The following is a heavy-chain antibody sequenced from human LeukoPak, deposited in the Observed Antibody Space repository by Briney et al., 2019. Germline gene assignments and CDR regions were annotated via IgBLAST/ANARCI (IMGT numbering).Heavy chain of an antibody. V-gene: IGHV1-24*01. CDR2: FDPEDGET. CDR1: GYTLTELS. J-gene: IGHJ6*03. D-gene: IGHD2-2*01. CDR3: ARDDIVVVPAAQYYYYYYMDV. Sequence: ASVKVSCKVSGYTLTELSMHWVRQAPGKGLEWMGGFDPEDGETIYAQKFQGRVAMTEDTSTDTAYMELSSLRSDDTAVYYCARDDIVVVPAAQYYYYYYMDVRGKGTTVTVSS.